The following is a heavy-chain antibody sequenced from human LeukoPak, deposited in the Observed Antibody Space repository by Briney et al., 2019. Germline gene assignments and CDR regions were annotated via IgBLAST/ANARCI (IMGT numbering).Heavy chain of an antibody. J-gene: IGHJ5*02. CDR3: ARGSKQWLTRGGNWFDP. D-gene: IGHD6-19*01. V-gene: IGHV4-30-4*07. Sequence: SETLSLTCAVSGGSISSGGYSWSWIRQPPGKGLEWIGYIYYSGSTYYNPSLKSRATISVDTSKNQFSLKLSSVTAADTAVYYCARGSKQWLTRGGNWFDPWGQGTLVTVSS. CDR1: GGSISSGGYS. CDR2: IYYSGST.